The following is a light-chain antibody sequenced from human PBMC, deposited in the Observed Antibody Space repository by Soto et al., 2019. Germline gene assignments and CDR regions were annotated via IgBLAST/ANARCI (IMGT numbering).Light chain of an antibody. J-gene: IGLJ3*02. CDR1: SSGVGGYNY. V-gene: IGLV2-14*01. CDR2: EVS. CDR3: SSYTTSSTHWV. Sequence: QSALTQPASVSGSPGQSITISCTGTSSGVGGYNYVSWYQQHPGKAPKLMIYEVSNRPSGVSNRFSGSKSGNTASLTISGLQAEDEADYYCSSYTTSSTHWVFGGGTKVTVL.